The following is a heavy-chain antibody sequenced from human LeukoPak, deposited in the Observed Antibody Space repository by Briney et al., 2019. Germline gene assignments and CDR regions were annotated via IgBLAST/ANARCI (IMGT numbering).Heavy chain of an antibody. D-gene: IGHD3-3*01. CDR3: VSDLCGGDDQ. CDR2: ISGSGGST. V-gene: IGHV3-23*01. CDR1: GFTFSSHA. Sequence: GSLRLSCAASGFTFSSHAMSWVRQAPGKGLEWVSAISGSGGSTFYADSVKGRFTISRDNAKDTLYLQMSSLRDEDTAVYYCVSDLCGGDDQWGRGTLVTVSS. J-gene: IGHJ5*02.